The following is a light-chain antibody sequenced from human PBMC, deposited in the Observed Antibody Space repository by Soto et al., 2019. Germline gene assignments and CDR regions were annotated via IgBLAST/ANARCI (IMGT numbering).Light chain of an antibody. Sequence: EVVLTQSPATLSLSPGERATLSCRASQSVSRFLAWYQQKPGQAPRLLIFDASNRATGIPARFSASGSGTDLTHIISSRESEDSAVYYCQQRSDWPITFGQGTRLDI. CDR1: QSVSRF. V-gene: IGKV3-11*01. CDR2: DAS. J-gene: IGKJ5*01. CDR3: QQRSDWPIT.